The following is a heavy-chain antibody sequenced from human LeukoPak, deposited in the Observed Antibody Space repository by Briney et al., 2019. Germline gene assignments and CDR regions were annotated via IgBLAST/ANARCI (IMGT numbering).Heavy chain of an antibody. CDR3: AKDRSGSYSQGLDY. D-gene: IGHD1-26*01. Sequence: GSLRLSCAASGFTFSSYSMNWVRQAPGKGLEWVSSISSSSSYIYYADSVKGRFTISRDNAKNSLYLQMNSLRAEDTAVYYCAKDRSGSYSQGLDYWGQGTLVTVSS. CDR1: GFTFSSYS. CDR2: ISSSSSYI. V-gene: IGHV3-21*01. J-gene: IGHJ4*02.